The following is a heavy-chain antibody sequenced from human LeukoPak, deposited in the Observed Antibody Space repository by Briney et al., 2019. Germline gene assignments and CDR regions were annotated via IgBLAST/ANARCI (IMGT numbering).Heavy chain of an antibody. CDR2: INHSGST. J-gene: IGHJ4*02. CDR1: GGSFSGYY. Sequence: SETLSLTCAVHGGSFSGYYWSWIRQPPGKGLEWIGEINHSGSTNYNPSLKSRVTISVDTSKNQFSLKLSSVTAADTAVYYCARQGPGYGSGSYYYWGQGTLVTVSS. D-gene: IGHD3-10*01. CDR3: ARQGPGYGSGSYYY. V-gene: IGHV4-34*01.